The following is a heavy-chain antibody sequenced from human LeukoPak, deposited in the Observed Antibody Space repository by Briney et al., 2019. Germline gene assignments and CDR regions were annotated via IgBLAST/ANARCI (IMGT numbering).Heavy chain of an antibody. V-gene: IGHV3-30-3*01. J-gene: IGHJ4*02. D-gene: IGHD3-9*01. CDR3: ARDLYDILTPILDY. CDR2: ISYDGSNK. CDR1: GFTFSSYA. Sequence: GGSLRLSCAASGFTFSSYATHWVRQAPGKGLEWVAVISYDGSNKYYADSVKGRFTISRDNSKNTLYLQMNSLRAEDTAVYYCARDLYDILTPILDYWGQGTLVTVSS.